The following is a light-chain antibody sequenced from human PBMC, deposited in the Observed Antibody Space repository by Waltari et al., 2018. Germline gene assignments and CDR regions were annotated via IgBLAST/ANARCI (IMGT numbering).Light chain of an antibody. CDR1: QDISNS. J-gene: IGKJ1*01. Sequence: DIQMTQSPSSLSASVGDRVPITCRASQDISNSLAWYQQKAGKAPKLLLSAASRLESGVPSRFLGSGSATHFTLTIIRLQPDDFATYYCQQYYFTPPRTFGQGTKVELK. CDR3: QQYYFTPPRT. V-gene: IGKV1-NL1*01. CDR2: AAS.